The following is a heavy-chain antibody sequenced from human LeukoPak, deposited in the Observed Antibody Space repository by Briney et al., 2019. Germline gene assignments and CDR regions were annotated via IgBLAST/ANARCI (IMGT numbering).Heavy chain of an antibody. Sequence: GGSLRLSCEVSGFTFGTYTMGWIRQAPGKGLEWVSSISRSCSTKYYADSVKGRLTISRDNAKNSLFLQMNTLRAEDTAVYYCARVLRYCSGGNCYAGGLGYMDVWGKGTTVTISS. CDR3: ARVLRYCSGGNCYAGGLGYMDV. D-gene: IGHD2-15*01. J-gene: IGHJ6*03. CDR1: GFTFGTYT. CDR2: ISRSCSTK. V-gene: IGHV3-11*01.